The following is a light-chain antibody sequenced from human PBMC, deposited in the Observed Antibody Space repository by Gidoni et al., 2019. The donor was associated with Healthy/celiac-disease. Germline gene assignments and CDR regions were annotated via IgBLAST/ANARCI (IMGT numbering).Light chain of an antibody. Sequence: EIMLTQSPATLSLSPGERATLSCRASQSVSSYLAWYQQKPGQAPRLLIYDASNRATGIPARFSGSGSGTDFTLTISSLEPEDFAVYYCQQRSNWSGTFGQGTKLEIK. J-gene: IGKJ2*01. CDR2: DAS. CDR3: QQRSNWSGT. CDR1: QSVSSY. V-gene: IGKV3-11*01.